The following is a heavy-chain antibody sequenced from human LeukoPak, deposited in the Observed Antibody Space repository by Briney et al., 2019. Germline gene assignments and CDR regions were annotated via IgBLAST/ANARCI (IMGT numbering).Heavy chain of an antibody. CDR3: ARDVYDFWSGYSVDY. J-gene: IGHJ4*02. CDR1: GGSISSGSYY. V-gene: IGHV4-61*02. D-gene: IGHD3-3*01. Sequence: SETLSLTCTVSGGSISSGSYYWSWIRQPAGKGLEWIGRIYTSGSTNYNPSLKSRVTISVDTSKNQFSLKLSSVTAADTAVYYCARDVYDFWSGYSVDYWGQGTLVIVSS. CDR2: IYTSGST.